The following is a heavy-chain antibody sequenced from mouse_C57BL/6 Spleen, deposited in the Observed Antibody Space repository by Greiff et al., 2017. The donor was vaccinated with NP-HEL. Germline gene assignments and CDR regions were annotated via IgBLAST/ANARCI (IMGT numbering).Heavy chain of an antibody. CDR3: ARRSNFFDY. Sequence: QVQLQQPGAELVKPGASVKMSCKASGYTFTSYWITWVKQRPGQGLEWIGDIYPGSGSTNYNEKFKSKATLTVDTSSSTAYLHLSSLTSAVSAVYYCARRSNFFDYWGHGPTLTVSS. J-gene: IGHJ2*01. D-gene: IGHD5-1*01. V-gene: IGHV1-55*01. CDR2: IYPGSGST. CDR1: GYTFTSYW.